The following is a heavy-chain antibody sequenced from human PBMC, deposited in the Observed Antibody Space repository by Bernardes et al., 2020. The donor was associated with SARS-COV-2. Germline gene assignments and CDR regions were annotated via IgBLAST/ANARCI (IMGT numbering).Heavy chain of an antibody. Sequence: GGSLRLSCAASGFTFRSYAMSWVRQAPGQGLEWVSAISGSGGSTYYADSVKGRFTISRDNSKNTLYLQMNSLRAEDTAVYYCGGSSWEAIPYYYYGMDVWGQGTTVTVSS. CDR2: ISGSGGST. V-gene: IGHV3-23*01. CDR3: GGSSWEAIPYYYYGMDV. CDR1: GFTFRSYA. J-gene: IGHJ6*02. D-gene: IGHD6-13*01.